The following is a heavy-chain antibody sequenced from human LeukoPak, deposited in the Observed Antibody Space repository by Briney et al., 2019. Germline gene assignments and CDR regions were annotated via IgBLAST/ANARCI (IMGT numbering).Heavy chain of an antibody. CDR1: GGSISSSNYY. J-gene: IGHJ4*02. CDR2: IYYTGNT. V-gene: IGHV4-39*07. D-gene: IGHD6-13*01. CDR3: ARDRPGGSSLDY. Sequence: SETLSLTCTVSGGSISSSNYYWGWIRQPPGKGLEWIGSIYYTGNTFYNPSLKSRVTISVDTSKNQFSLKLSSVTAADTAVYYCARDRPGGSSLDYWGQGTLVTVSS.